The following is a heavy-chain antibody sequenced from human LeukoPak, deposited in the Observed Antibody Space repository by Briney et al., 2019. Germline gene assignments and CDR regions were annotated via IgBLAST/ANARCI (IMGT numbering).Heavy chain of an antibody. J-gene: IGHJ6*02. CDR2: ISYDGSNK. Sequence: GGSLRLSCAASGFTFSSYGMHWARQAPGKGLEWVAVISYDGSNKYYADSVKGRFTISRDNSKDTLYLQMNSLRAEDTAVYYCAKDRRMIVVVKHYGMDVWGQGTTVTVSS. D-gene: IGHD3-22*01. CDR1: GFTFSSYG. CDR3: AKDRRMIVVVKHYGMDV. V-gene: IGHV3-30*18.